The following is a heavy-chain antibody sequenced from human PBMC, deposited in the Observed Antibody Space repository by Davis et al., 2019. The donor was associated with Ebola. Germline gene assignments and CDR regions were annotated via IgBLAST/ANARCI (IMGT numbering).Heavy chain of an antibody. CDR1: GFTFSSYW. J-gene: IGHJ4*02. D-gene: IGHD3-3*01. CDR2: ISGSGGST. V-gene: IGHV3-23*01. Sequence: GESLKISCAASGFTFSSYWMSWVRQAPGKGLEWVSAISGSGGSTYYADSVKGRFTISRDNSKNTLYLQMNSLRAEDTAVYYCARDQSSIPGLRFLEWLLGYWGQGTLVTVSS. CDR3: ARDQSSIPGLRFLEWLLGY.